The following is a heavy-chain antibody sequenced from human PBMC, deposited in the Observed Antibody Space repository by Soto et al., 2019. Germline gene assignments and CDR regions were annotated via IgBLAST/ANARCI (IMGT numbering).Heavy chain of an antibody. D-gene: IGHD2-21*02. Sequence: QVQLQESGPRLVKPSGSLSLTCGVSGGTVASSHWWSWVCQSPGGGLEWIGNVYHTGDTNFNPSLQSRVTISVDKSNNQFSLRLNSLTAADTAVYFCAREIVTAGGNNYFDPWGPGTLVTVSS. V-gene: IGHV4-4*02. CDR1: GGTVASSHW. J-gene: IGHJ5*02. CDR3: AREIVTAGGNNYFDP. CDR2: VYHTGDT.